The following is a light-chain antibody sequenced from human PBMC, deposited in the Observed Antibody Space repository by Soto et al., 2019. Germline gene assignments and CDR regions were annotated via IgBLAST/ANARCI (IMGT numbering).Light chain of an antibody. CDR1: SSNIGNNY. CDR3: GTWDSSLSAVV. J-gene: IGLJ2*01. Sequence: QSVLTQPPSVSAAPGQKVTISCSGSSSNIGNNYVSWYQQLPGTAPKLLIYENNKRPSGIPDRFSGSKSGTSATLGITGIQPGDEADYYCGTWDSSLSAVVFGGGTKLTVL. V-gene: IGLV1-51*02. CDR2: ENN.